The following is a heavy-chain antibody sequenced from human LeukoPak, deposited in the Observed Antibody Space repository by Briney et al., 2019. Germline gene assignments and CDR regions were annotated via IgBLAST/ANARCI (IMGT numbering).Heavy chain of an antibody. J-gene: IGHJ5*02. V-gene: IGHV1-2*02. CDR2: INPNSGGT. CDR3: VRDLSRAGTSCYEFDP. D-gene: IGHD2-2*01. CDR1: GYTFTGYY. Sequence: GASVNLTCKASGYTFTGYYMHLVRQPPAQGLEWMGCINPNSGGTNYAQKFQGRVTMRRDMSISTAYMELSRLRSGDTAVYYCVRDLSRAGTSCYEFDPWGQGTLVTVSS.